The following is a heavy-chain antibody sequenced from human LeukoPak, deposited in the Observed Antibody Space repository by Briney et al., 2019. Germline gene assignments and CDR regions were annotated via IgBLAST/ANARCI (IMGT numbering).Heavy chain of an antibody. V-gene: IGHV3-20*04. J-gene: IGHJ4*02. Sequence: GGSLRLSCAASGFMLDDYGMSWVRQAPGEGLEWVSGINWNGGRTGYADSVKGRFTISRDNAKDSLYLQMNSLRAEDTALYYCARDYDYGDYPGYWGQGTLVTVSS. D-gene: IGHD4-17*01. CDR2: INWNGGRT. CDR1: GFMLDDYG. CDR3: ARDYDYGDYPGY.